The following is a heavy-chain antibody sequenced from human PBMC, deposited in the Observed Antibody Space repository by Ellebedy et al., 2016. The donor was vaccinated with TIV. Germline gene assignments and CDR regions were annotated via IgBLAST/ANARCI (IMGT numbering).Heavy chain of an antibody. J-gene: IGHJ4*02. D-gene: IGHD5-18*01. V-gene: IGHV3-33*06. CDR2: IWYDGSNK. Sequence: GGSLRLSXAASGFTFSSYSMNWVRQAPGKGLEWVAVIWYDGSNKYYADSVKGRFTIPRDNSKNTLYLQMNGLRAEDTAVYYCAKDLPPTYDTAGRGDYFDYWGQGTLVTVSS. CDR3: AKDLPPTYDTAGRGDYFDY. CDR1: GFTFSSYS.